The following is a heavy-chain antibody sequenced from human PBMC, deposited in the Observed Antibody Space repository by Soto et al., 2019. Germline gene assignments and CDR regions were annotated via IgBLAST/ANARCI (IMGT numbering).Heavy chain of an antibody. J-gene: IGHJ6*02. V-gene: IGHV4-4*02. Sequence: PSETLSLTCAVSGGSISGSNWWSWVRQPPGKGLEWIGEIYHSGSTNYNPSLKSRVTISVDKSKNQFSLKLSSVTAADTAVYYCARERYCSSTSCYSDYYYGMDVWGQGTTVTVSS. CDR3: ARERYCSSTSCYSDYYYGMDV. CDR2: IYHSGST. CDR1: GGSISGSNW. D-gene: IGHD2-2*01.